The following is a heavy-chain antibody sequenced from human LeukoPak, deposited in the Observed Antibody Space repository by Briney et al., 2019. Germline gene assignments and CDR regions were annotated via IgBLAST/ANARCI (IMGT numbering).Heavy chain of an antibody. Sequence: ASVKVSCKASGFRFTSFGVSWVRQAPGQGLAWMGWISTYIGVTHYAEKFEDRVTMTIDTSTTTAYMELRSLRYDDTAVYYCARDSDYSGNGNGDWFDPWGKGTVVTVSS. CDR3: ARDSDYSGNGNGDWFDP. CDR1: GFRFTSFG. V-gene: IGHV1-18*04. D-gene: IGHD4-11*01. CDR2: ISTYIGVT. J-gene: IGHJ5*02.